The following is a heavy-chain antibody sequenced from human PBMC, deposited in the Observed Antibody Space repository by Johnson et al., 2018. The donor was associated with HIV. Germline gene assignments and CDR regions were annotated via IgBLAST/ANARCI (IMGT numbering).Heavy chain of an antibody. Sequence: VQLVESGGGLIQPGGSLRLSCAASGFTVSSNYMSWVRQAPGKGLEWVSVIYSGGTTDYAAPFKGRFIISRDDSKTTLYLQMNSLRAEDTAVYYCARGGASDAFDIWGQGTMVTVSS. J-gene: IGHJ3*02. V-gene: IGHV3-66*03. CDR3: ARGGASDAFDI. CDR2: IYSGGTT. CDR1: GFTVSSNY. D-gene: IGHD4/OR15-4a*01.